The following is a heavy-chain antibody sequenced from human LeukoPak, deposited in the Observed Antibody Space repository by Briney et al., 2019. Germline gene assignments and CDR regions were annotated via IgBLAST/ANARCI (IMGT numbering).Heavy chain of an antibody. Sequence: ASVKVSCKTSGYPFSNHAIYWVRQAPGQSLEWMGWIYPDNGNTKYSQNFRDRVTVTADTSARTSYLVLSSLRSEDTAVYYCAREPARATVALPDFWGQGTLVTVSS. V-gene: IGHV1-3*01. CDR2: IYPDNGNT. CDR3: AREPARATVALPDF. J-gene: IGHJ4*02. D-gene: IGHD6-19*01. CDR1: GYPFSNHA.